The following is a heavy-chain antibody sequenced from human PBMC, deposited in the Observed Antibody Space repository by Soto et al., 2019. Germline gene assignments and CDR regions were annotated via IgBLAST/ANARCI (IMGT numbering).Heavy chain of an antibody. V-gene: IGHV3-64D*08. CDR3: VKGHQYYDFWSGYGN. CDR1: GFTFSSYA. J-gene: IGHJ4*02. CDR2: ISSNGGST. Sequence: EVQLVESGGGLVQPGGSLRLSCSASGFTFSSYAMHWVRQAPGKGLEYVSAISSNGGSTYYADSVKGRFTISRDNSKNTLYLQMSSLRAEDTAVYYCVKGHQYYDFWSGYGNWGQGTLVTVSS. D-gene: IGHD3-3*01.